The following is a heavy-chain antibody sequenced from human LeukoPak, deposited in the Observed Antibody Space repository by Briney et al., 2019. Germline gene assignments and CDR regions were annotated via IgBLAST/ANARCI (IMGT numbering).Heavy chain of an antibody. V-gene: IGHV3-23*01. CDR2: IGGSGGST. J-gene: IGHJ4*02. CDR3: AKGIVVVPAAPFDY. CDR1: GFTFSSYA. D-gene: IGHD2-2*01. Sequence: QTGGSLRLSCAASGFTFSSYAMSWVRQAPGKGLEWVSAIGGSGGSTYYADSVKGRFTISRDNSKNTLYLQMNSLRAEDTAVYYCAKGIVVVPAAPFDYWGQGTLVTVSS.